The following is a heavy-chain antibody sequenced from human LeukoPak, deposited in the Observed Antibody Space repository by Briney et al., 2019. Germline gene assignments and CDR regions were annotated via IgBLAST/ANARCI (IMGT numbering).Heavy chain of an antibody. J-gene: IGHJ4*02. V-gene: IGHV1-2*02. D-gene: IGHD3-10*01. CDR1: GYTFTGYY. CDR2: INPNSGGT. CDR3: ARDVNYYYGSGSPLDY. Sequence: ASVKVSCKASGYTFTGYYMHWVRQAPGQGLEWMRWINPNSGGTNYAQKFQGRVTMTRDTSISTAYMELSRLRSDDTAVYYCARDVNYYYGSGSPLDYWGQGTLVTVSS.